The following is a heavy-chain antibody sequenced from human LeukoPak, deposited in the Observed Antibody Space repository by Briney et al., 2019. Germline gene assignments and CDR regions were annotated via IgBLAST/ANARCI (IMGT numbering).Heavy chain of an antibody. CDR2: INPNSGGT. J-gene: IGHJ4*02. CDR1: GYTFTGYY. Sequence: ASVTVSCKASGYTFTGYYMHWVRQAPGQGLEWMGWINPNSGGTNYAQKFQGRVTMTRDTSISTAYMELSRLRSDDTAVYYCARQIPPYYDSSGYYSLFEYWGQGTLVTVSS. V-gene: IGHV1-2*02. CDR3: ARQIPPYYDSSGYYSLFEY. D-gene: IGHD3-22*01.